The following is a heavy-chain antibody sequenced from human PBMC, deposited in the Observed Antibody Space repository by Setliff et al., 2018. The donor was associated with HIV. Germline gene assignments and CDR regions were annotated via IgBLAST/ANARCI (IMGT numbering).Heavy chain of an antibody. V-gene: IGHV4-61*09. CDR1: GGSISSANYY. J-gene: IGHJ4*02. D-gene: IGHD3-22*01. CDR3: ARRNMYYYDSRRGSFDY. Sequence: SETLSLTCTVSGGSISSANYYWSWIRQPAGKGLEWIGHIYFSGSTIYNPSLKSRVTISIDTSKNQFSLNLTSVTAADTAAYYCARRNMYYYDSRRGSFDYWGQGTLVTV. CDR2: IYFSGST.